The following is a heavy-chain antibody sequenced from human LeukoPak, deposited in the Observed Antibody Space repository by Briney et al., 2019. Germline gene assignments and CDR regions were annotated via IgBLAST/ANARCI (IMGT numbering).Heavy chain of an antibody. CDR1: GYSISSGYY. D-gene: IGHD3-22*01. CDR3: ARAGNYYDSSGYYYALFDY. Sequence: PSETLSLTCTVSGYSISSGYYWGWIRQPPGKGLEWIGSIYTSGTNYNPSLKSRVTISVDTSKNQFSLKLTSVTAADTAVYYCARAGNYYDSSGYYYALFDYWGQGTLVTVSS. V-gene: IGHV4-38-2*02. J-gene: IGHJ4*02. CDR2: IYTSGT.